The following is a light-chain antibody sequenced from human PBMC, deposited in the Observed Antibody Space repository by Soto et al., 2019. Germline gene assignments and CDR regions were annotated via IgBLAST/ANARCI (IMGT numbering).Light chain of an antibody. CDR2: GAS. J-gene: IGKJ4*01. V-gene: IGKV3D-7*01. CDR1: QSVSSSY. Sequence: GERGTLSCRSSQSVSSSYLTWYQQKPGQAPRLLIYGASTRATSIPARFSGSGSGTDFTLTISSLQPEDFAAYYCQQDYNLPLTFGGGTKVDIK. CDR3: QQDYNLPLT.